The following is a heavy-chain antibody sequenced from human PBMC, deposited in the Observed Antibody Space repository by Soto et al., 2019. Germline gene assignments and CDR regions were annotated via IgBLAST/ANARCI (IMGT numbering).Heavy chain of an antibody. J-gene: IGHJ1*01. CDR3: AREAFDIVVVPAAPYFQH. V-gene: IGHV3-33*01. Sequence: GGSLRLSCAASGFTFSSYGMHWVRQAPGKGLEWVAVIWYDGSNKYYADSVKGRFTISRDNSKNTLYLQMNSLRAEDTAVYYCAREAFDIVVVPAAPYFQHWGQGTLVTVSS. D-gene: IGHD2-2*01. CDR1: GFTFSSYG. CDR2: IWYDGSNK.